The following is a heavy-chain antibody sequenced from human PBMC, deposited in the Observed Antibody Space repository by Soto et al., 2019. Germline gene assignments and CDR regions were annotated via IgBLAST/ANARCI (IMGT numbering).Heavy chain of an antibody. CDR1: GFTFRSYW. Sequence: PGGSLRLSCAASGFTFRSYWMSWVRQAPGKWLEWLANIKQDGSERYYVDSVMGRFTLSRDNAKNSLYLQMNSLRAEDTAVYYRARAKYHFDWFDPWGQGTLVTVSS. CDR2: IKQDGSER. V-gene: IGHV3-7*01. J-gene: IGHJ5*02. D-gene: IGHD2-2*01. CDR3: ARAKYHFDWFDP.